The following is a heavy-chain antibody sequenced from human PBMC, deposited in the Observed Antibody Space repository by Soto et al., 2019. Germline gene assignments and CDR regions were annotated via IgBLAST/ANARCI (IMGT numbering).Heavy chain of an antibody. J-gene: IGHJ4*02. D-gene: IGHD6-13*01. CDR1: GGSISSYY. CDR2: IYYSGST. Sequence: PSETLSLTCTVSGGSISSYYWSWIRQPPGKGLEWIGYIYYSGSTSYNPSLKSRVTISVDTSKNQCSLKVSSVTAADTAVYYCGIAGAGPYYFDYRGQGTLVTVSS. V-gene: IGHV4-59*08. CDR3: GIAGAGPYYFDY.